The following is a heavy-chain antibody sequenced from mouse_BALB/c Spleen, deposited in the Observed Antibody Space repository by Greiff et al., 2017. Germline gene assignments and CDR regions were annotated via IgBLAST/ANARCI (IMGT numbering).Heavy chain of an antibody. CDR3: AREGIYGNYDYYAMDY. D-gene: IGHD2-1*01. CDR1: GFSLTGYG. V-gene: IGHV2-6-7*01. J-gene: IGHJ4*01. Sequence: QVQLQQSGPGLVAPSQSLSITCTVSGFSLTGYGVNWVRQPPGKGLEWLGMIWGDGSTDYNSALKSRLSISKDNSKSQGFLKMNSLQTDDTARYYCAREGIYGNYDYYAMDYGGQGTSGTVSA. CDR2: IWGDGST.